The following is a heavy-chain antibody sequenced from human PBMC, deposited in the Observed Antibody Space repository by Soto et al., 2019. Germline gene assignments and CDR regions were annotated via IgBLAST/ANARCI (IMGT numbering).Heavy chain of an antibody. Sequence: ASVKVSCKASGGTFSSYAISWVRHAPGQGLEWMGGIIPIFGTANYAQKFQGRVTITADKSTSTAYMELSSLRSEDTAVYYCANYYDSSGYLYWGQGTLVTVSS. V-gene: IGHV1-69*06. CDR2: IIPIFGTA. CDR3: ANYYDSSGYLY. CDR1: GGTFSSYA. J-gene: IGHJ4*02. D-gene: IGHD3-22*01.